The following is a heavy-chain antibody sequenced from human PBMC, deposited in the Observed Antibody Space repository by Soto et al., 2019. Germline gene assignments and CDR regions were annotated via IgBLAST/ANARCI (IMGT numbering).Heavy chain of an antibody. D-gene: IGHD5-18*01. J-gene: IGHJ4*02. V-gene: IGHV4-31*02. CDR2: IYYSGST. Sequence: QHPGKGLEWIGYIYYSGSTYYSPSLKSRVTISVDTSKNQFSLKLSSVTAADTAMYYCARSDTAMAKGASQSLDYWGQGTLVTVSS. CDR3: ARSDTAMAKGASQSLDY.